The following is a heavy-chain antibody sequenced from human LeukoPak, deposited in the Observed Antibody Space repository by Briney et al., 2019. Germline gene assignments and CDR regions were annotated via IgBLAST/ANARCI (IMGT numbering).Heavy chain of an antibody. Sequence: GGSLRLSCAASGFTFRSFGMNWVRQAPGKGLEWVSGIYTNGRDTRYADSVKGRFTISRDNSKNTLYLQMNSLRAEDTAVYYCASAYYDSSGYGQVSDYWGQGTLVTVSS. CDR2: IYTNGRDT. J-gene: IGHJ4*02. CDR1: GFTFRSFG. CDR3: ASAYYDSSGYGQVSDY. V-gene: IGHV3-23*05. D-gene: IGHD3-22*01.